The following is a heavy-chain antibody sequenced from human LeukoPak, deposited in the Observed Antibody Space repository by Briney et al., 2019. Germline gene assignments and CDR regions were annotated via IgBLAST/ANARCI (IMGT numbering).Heavy chain of an antibody. J-gene: IGHJ6*03. Sequence: PSETLSLTCTVSGGSISSSSYYWGWIRQPPGKGLEWIGSIYYSGSTYYNPSLKSRVTISVDTSKNQFSLKLSSVTAADTAVYYCAKEDYSYYYYMDVWGKGTTVTISS. V-gene: IGHV4-39*07. CDR2: IYYSGST. CDR1: GGSISSSSYY. CDR3: AKEDYSYYYYMDV.